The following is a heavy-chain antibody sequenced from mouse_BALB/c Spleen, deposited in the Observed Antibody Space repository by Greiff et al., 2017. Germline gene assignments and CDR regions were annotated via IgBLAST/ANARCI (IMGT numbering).Heavy chain of an antibody. D-gene: IGHD2-4*01. CDR3: ARYGITENWFAY. V-gene: IGHV3-8*02. CDR1: GDSITSGY. J-gene: IGHJ3*01. Sequence: EVKLLESGPSLVKPSQTLSLTCSVTGDSITSGYWNWIRKFPGNKLEYMGYISYSGSTYYNPSLKSRISITRDTSKNQYYLQLNSVTTEDTATYYCARYGITENWFAYWGQGTLVTVSA. CDR2: ISYSGST.